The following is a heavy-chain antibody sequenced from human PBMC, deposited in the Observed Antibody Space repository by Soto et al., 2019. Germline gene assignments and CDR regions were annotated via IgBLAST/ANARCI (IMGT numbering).Heavy chain of an antibody. CDR2: ISDSGSHM. D-gene: IGHD1-26*01. CDR3: APQGVGATGYLY. J-gene: IGHJ4*02. CDR1: GFTLGGFG. Sequence: GGSLRLSCVVSGFTLGGFGMNWVRQAPGKGLEWVSYISDSGSHMYYADSVKGRFTISRDSAKNSLYLQMNSLRVEDTAVYYCAPQGVGATGYLYWGQGTLVTVSS. V-gene: IGHV3-48*01.